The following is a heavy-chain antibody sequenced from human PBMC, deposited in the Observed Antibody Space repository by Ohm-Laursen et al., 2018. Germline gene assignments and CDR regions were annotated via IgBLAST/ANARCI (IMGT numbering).Heavy chain of an antibody. Sequence: SLRLSCTASGLAFSDYSMNWVRQAPGKGLEWVASISSTSNHIHYVDSVWGRFTISRDNAENPLYLEMNSLRVEDTAVYYCAKDDYDRVSSGYYFDYWGQGTLVSVSS. V-gene: IGHV3-21*01. J-gene: IGHJ4*02. CDR1: GLAFSDYS. D-gene: IGHD3-10*02. CDR3: AKDDYDRVSSGYYFDY. CDR2: ISSTSNHI.